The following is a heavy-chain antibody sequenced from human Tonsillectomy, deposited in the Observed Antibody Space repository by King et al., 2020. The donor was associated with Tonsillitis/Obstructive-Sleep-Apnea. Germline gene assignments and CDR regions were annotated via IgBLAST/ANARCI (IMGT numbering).Heavy chain of an antibody. CDR2: IYYNGDT. CDR3: VRHAPDRDNYYYYMDV. CDR1: GGSISSSRYY. Sequence: QLQLQESGPGLVKPSETLSLSCFVSGGSISSSRYYWGWIRQPPGKGLEWIGTIYYNGDTYYNPSLKSRVTVSIDTSESQFSLKLISVTAADTAVYYCVRHAPDRDNYYYYMDVWGKGTTVTVSS. D-gene: IGHD3-22*01. V-gene: IGHV4-39*01. J-gene: IGHJ6*03.